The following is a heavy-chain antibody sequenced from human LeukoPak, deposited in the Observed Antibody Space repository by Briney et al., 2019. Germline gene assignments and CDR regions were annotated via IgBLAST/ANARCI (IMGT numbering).Heavy chain of an antibody. CDR3: ARGRSNYYDSSSAFDI. Sequence: GGSLRLSCAASGFTVSSNYMSWVRQAPGKGLERVSVIYSGGSTYYADSVKGRFTISRDNSKNTLYLQMNSLRAEDTAVYYCARGRSNYYDSSSAFDIWGQGTMVTVSS. CDR2: IYSGGST. J-gene: IGHJ3*02. D-gene: IGHD3-22*01. CDR1: GFTVSSNY. V-gene: IGHV3-53*01.